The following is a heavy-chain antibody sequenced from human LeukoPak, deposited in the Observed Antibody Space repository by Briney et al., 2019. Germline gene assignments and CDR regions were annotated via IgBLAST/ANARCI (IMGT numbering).Heavy chain of an antibody. CDR3: AREKGTITMVRGNWFDP. D-gene: IGHD3-10*01. CDR1: GGSISSGGYS. CDR2: IYHSGST. V-gene: IGHV4-30-2*01. J-gene: IGHJ5*02. Sequence: SETLSLTCAVSGGSISSGGYSWSWIRQPPGKGLEWIGYIYHSGSTYYNPSLKSRVTISVDRSKNQFSLKLSSVTAADTAVYYCAREKGTITMVRGNWFDPWGQGTLVTVSP.